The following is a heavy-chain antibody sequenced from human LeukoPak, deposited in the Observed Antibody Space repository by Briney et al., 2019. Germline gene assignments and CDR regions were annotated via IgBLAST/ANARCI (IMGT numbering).Heavy chain of an antibody. D-gene: IGHD4-17*01. V-gene: IGHV3-23*01. CDR2: VSGRDTST. Sequence: GGSLRLSCAASGFTFSNYAMSWVRQAPGKGLEWVSAVSGRDTSTYYTDSVKGRFTISRDNSKNTLYLQMNSLRAEDTAVYYCAKDRYGDYLNWFDPWGQGTLVTVSS. J-gene: IGHJ5*02. CDR3: AKDRYGDYLNWFDP. CDR1: GFTFSNYA.